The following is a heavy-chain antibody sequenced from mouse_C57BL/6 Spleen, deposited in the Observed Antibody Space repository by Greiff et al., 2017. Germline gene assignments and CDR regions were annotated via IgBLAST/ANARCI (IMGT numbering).Heavy chain of an antibody. J-gene: IGHJ2*01. CDR2: IWSGGST. D-gene: IGHD2-4*01. V-gene: IGHV2-2*01. Sequence: VKLMESGPGLVQPSQSLSITCTVSGFSLTSYGVHWVRQSPGKGLEWLGVIWSGGSTDYNAAFISRLSISKDNSKSQVFFKMNSLQADDTAIYYCARGDYDVFDYWGQGTTLTVSS. CDR1: GFSLTSYG. CDR3: ARGDYDVFDY.